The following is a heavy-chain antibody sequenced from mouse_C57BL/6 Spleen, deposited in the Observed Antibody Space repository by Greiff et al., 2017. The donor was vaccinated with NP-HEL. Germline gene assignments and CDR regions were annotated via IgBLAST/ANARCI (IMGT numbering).Heavy chain of an antibody. CDR1: GYTFTSYW. CDR3: AREVAPDMDY. CDR2: INPSSGYT. D-gene: IGHD1-1*01. Sequence: VQLVESGAELAKPGASVKLSCKASGYTFTSYWMHWVKQRPGQGLEWIGYINPSSGYTKYNQKFKDKATLTADKSSSTAYLQLSSLKNEDSAVYYCAREVAPDMDYWGQGTAVTVSA. J-gene: IGHJ4*01. V-gene: IGHV1-7*01.